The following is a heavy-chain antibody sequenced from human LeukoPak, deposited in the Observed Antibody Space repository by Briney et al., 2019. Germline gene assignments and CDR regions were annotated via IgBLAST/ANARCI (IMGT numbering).Heavy chain of an antibody. CDR1: GGSFSGYY. CDR3: ARGGAQLERWGDSNWFDP. V-gene: IGHV4-34*01. J-gene: IGHJ5*02. CDR2: INHSGST. D-gene: IGHD1-1*01. Sequence: PSETLSLTCAVYGGSFSGYYWSWIRQPPGKGLEWIGEINHSGSTNYNPSLKSRVTILVDKPKNQLSLKMTSVTAADTAEYYCARGGAQLERWGDSNWFDPWGQGTLVTVSS.